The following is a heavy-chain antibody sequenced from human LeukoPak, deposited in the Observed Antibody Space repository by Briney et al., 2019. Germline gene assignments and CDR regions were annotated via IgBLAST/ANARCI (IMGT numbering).Heavy chain of an antibody. V-gene: IGHV4-39*01. D-gene: IGHD2-15*01. CDR2: ICHSGNT. Sequence: SETLSLTCTVSGDSINSAIYCWGWIRQPPGRDLEWIGTICHSGNTYYNPSLKSRVTVSVDTSKSQLSLRLNSVTAADTSVYYCARYCNAGACSMFKTFDVWGQGTMVTVSS. CDR3: ARYCNAGACSMFKTFDV. J-gene: IGHJ3*01. CDR1: GDSINSAIYC.